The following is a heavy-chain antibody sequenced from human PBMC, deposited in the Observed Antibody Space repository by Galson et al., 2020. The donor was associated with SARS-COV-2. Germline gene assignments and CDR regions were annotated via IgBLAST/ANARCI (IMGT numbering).Heavy chain of an antibody. J-gene: IGHJ3*02. V-gene: IGHV3-30*01. Sequence: AGSLRLSCAASGVTFSSHAMHWVCLAPGKGLEWDSFISYDGSNKYYADSVKGRFTISRDNSKNTPYLQMNSLRAEDTAVYYCAREGSSTFAFDIWGQGKLVTVSS. CDR3: AREGSSTFAFDI. CDR1: GVTFSSHA. D-gene: IGHD2-2*01. CDR2: ISYDGSNK.